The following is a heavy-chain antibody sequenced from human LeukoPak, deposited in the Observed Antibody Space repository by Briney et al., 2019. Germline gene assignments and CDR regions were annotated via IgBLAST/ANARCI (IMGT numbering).Heavy chain of an antibody. D-gene: IGHD2-8*01. V-gene: IGHV4-39*01. CDR3: ARLTSGAPQVFDY. J-gene: IGHJ4*02. Sequence: SETLSLTCTVSGGSISSYYWGWIRQPPGKGLEWIGSIYYSGSTYYNPSLKSRVTISVDTSKNQFSLKLSSVTAADTAVYYCARLTSGAPQVFDYWGQGTLVTVSS. CDR2: IYYSGST. CDR1: GGSISSYY.